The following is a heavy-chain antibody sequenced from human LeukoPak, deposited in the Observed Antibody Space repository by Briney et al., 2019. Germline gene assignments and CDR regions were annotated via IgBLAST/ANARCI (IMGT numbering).Heavy chain of an antibody. J-gene: IGHJ4*02. CDR2: ISGSGGNT. V-gene: IGHV3-23*01. CDR3: VKGIFNPSYYFDY. Sequence: GGSLRLSCAASGFIYSNYPMRWVRQAPGKGLEWVSSISGSGGNTYYADSVKGQFTISRDNSKNTLYLQMDSLRAGDTAVYYCVKGIFNPSYYFDYWGQGTVVTVSS. D-gene: IGHD2-15*01. CDR1: GFIYSNYP.